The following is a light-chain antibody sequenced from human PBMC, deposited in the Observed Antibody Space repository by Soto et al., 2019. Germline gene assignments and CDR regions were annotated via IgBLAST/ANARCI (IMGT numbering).Light chain of an antibody. V-gene: IGLV1-51*01. CDR1: SSNIAANS. Sequence: QSVLTQPPSVSAAPGQEVTISCSGSSSNIAANSVPWYQHLPGTAPKLLIYDSDRRPSGTPARFSGSKSGTSATLGITGLQTGDEADYYCGAWDTSLTVYVFGSGTKVTVL. CDR3: GAWDTSLTVYV. J-gene: IGLJ1*01. CDR2: DSD.